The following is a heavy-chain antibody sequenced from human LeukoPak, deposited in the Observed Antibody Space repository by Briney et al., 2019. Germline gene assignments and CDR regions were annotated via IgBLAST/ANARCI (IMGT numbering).Heavy chain of an antibody. Sequence: KPSETLSLTCAVSGGSIISTNWWSWVRQPPGKGLEWIGYIYYSGSTNYNPSLKSRVTISVDASKNQFSLKLSSVTAADTAVYYCARSDGSGPEDLWGRGTLVTVSS. V-gene: IGHV4-4*02. J-gene: IGHJ2*01. CDR3: ARSDGSGPEDL. D-gene: IGHD3-10*01. CDR2: IYYSGST. CDR1: GGSIISTNW.